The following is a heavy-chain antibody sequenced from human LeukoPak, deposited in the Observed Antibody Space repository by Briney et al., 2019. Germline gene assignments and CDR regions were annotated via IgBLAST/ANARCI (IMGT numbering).Heavy chain of an antibody. CDR3: ARDRRGRGAFDI. D-gene: IGHD2-15*01. V-gene: IGHV4-4*02. Sequence: SETLSLTCAVSGGSISSSNWWSWVRQPPGKGLELIGEIYHSGSTNYNPSLKSRVTISVDKSKNQFSLKLSSVTAADTAVYYCARDRRGRGAFDIWGQGTMVTVSS. CDR2: IYHSGST. J-gene: IGHJ3*02. CDR1: GGSISSSNW.